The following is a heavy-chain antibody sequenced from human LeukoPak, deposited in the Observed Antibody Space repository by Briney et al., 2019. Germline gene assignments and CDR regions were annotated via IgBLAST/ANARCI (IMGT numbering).Heavy chain of an antibody. Sequence: GGSLRLSCAASGFTFSSYAMHWVRQAPGKGLEWVAVISYDGSNKYYADSVKGRFTISRDNSKNTLYLQMNSLRAEDTAVYYCAKDIGGAFDIWGQGTMVTVSS. CDR3: AKDIGGAFDI. V-gene: IGHV3-30*04. CDR2: ISYDGSNK. CDR1: GFTFSSYA. J-gene: IGHJ3*02. D-gene: IGHD3-10*01.